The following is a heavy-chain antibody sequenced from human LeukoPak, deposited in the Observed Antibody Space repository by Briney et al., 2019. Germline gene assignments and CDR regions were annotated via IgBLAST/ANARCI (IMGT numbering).Heavy chain of an antibody. CDR2: ISGSGGST. J-gene: IGHJ4*02. V-gene: IGHV3-23*01. CDR1: GFTLSSYG. CDR3: ARDSGERGSGSYLIAY. D-gene: IGHD3-10*01. Sequence: GGTLRLSCAASGFTLSSYGMSWVRQAPGKGLEWVSAISGSGGSTYYADSVKGRFTISRDNAKNSLYLQMNSLRAEDTAVYYCARDSGERGSGSYLIAYWGQGTLVTVSS.